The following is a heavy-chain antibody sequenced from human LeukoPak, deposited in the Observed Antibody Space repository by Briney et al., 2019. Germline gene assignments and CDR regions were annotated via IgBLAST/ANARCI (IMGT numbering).Heavy chain of an antibody. V-gene: IGHV3-23*01. CDR2: ISGSGGST. Sequence: GGSLRLSCAASGFTFSSYAMSWVRQAPGKGLEWVSAISGSGGSTYYADSVKGRFIISRDNSKNTLYLQMNSLRAEDTAVYYCAKDKGYDFWTFFDYWGQGTLVTVSS. D-gene: IGHD3-3*01. CDR1: GFTFSSYA. J-gene: IGHJ4*02. CDR3: AKDKGYDFWTFFDY.